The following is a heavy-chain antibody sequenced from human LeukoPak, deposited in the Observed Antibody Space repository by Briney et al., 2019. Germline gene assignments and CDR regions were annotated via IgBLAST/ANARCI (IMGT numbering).Heavy chain of an antibody. CDR3: ATDLQLSSGWYYFDY. CDR1: GYTFTDYY. V-gene: IGHV1-2*02. CDR2: INPNSGGT. Sequence: ASVKVSCKASGYTFTDYYMHWVRQAPGQGLEWMGWINPNSGGTNYAQKFQGRVTMTEDTSTDTAYMELSSLRSEDTAVYYCATDLQLSSGWYYFDYWGQGTLVTVSS. D-gene: IGHD6-19*01. J-gene: IGHJ4*02.